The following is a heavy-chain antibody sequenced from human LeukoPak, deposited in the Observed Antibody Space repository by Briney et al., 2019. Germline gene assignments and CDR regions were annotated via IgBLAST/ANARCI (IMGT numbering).Heavy chain of an antibody. D-gene: IGHD3-9*01. J-gene: IGHJ5*02. V-gene: IGHV3-30*02. CDR1: GFTFSSYG. Sequence: GGSLRLSCAASGFTFSSYGMHWVRQAPGKGLEWVAFIRYDGSNKYYADSVKGRFTISRDNSKNTLYLQMNSLRAEDTAVYYCARRDRTISLLAGNWFDPWGQGTLVTVSS. CDR3: ARRDRTISLLAGNWFDP. CDR2: IRYDGSNK.